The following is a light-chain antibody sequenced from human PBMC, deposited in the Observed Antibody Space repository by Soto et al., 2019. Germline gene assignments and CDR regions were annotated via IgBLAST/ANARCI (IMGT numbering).Light chain of an antibody. CDR1: QSVSRGY. CDR3: QQHGGPPLT. J-gene: IGKJ5*01. Sequence: EIVLTQSPGTLSLSPGERATLSCRASQSVSRGYLAWYQQKPGQAPRLLIRDTSTRAARIPARFSGSGSETDFTLTISRVEPEDFAMYYCQQHGGPPLTFGQGTRLEIK. V-gene: IGKV3-20*01. CDR2: DTS.